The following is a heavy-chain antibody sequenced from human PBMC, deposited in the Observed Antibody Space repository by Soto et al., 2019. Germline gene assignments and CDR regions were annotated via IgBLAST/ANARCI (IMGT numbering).Heavy chain of an antibody. V-gene: IGHV3-23*01. CDR1: GFTFSSYA. Sequence: EVQLLESGGGLVQPGGSLRLSCAASGFTFSSYAMIWVRQAPGKGLEWISDISGSGGNTHYADSVKGRFTISRDNSNNLLYLQMKSLRAEDTDIYYCAKWAVVAGRGWFDPWGQGTLVTVSS. D-gene: IGHD2-15*01. CDR2: ISGSGGNT. CDR3: AKWAVVAGRGWFDP. J-gene: IGHJ5*02.